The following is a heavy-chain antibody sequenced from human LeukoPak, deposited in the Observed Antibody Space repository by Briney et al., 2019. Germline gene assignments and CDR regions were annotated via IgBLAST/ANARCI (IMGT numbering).Heavy chain of an antibody. Sequence: SVKVSCKASGGTFSSYAISWVRQAPGQGLEWMGRIIPILGIANYAQKFQGRVTITADKSMSTAYMELSSLRSEDRAVYYCAREERDIVVVVAATGLYNWFDPWGQGTLVTVSS. J-gene: IGHJ5*02. V-gene: IGHV1-69*04. CDR1: GGTFSSYA. CDR2: IIPILGIA. CDR3: AREERDIVVVVAATGLYNWFDP. D-gene: IGHD2-15*01.